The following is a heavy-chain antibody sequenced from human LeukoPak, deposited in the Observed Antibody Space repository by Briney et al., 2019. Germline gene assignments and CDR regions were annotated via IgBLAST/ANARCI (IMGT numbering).Heavy chain of an antibody. CDR1: GGSLSSYY. V-gene: IGHV4-59*01. Sequence: PSETLSLTCIVSGGSLSSYYWSWLRQPPGEGLEWIGYIYYSGSNNYNPSLTSRVTISVDTSKNQFSLKLSSVTAADTAVYYCAREGFDYDSSGPGRVWFFDLWGRSTLVTVSS. D-gene: IGHD3-22*01. J-gene: IGHJ2*01. CDR2: IYYSGSN. CDR3: AREGFDYDSSGPGRVWFFDL.